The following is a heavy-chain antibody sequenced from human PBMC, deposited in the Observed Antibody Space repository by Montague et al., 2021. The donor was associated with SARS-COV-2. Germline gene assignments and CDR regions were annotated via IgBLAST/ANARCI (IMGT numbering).Heavy chain of an antibody. J-gene: IGHJ5*02. CDR3: ACDQITLGWLDP. CDR1: GGSLSTPHY. Sequence: SETLSLTCAVSGGSLSTPHYWSWFRQPPGKGLEWIGEVHHSGNANYNASFNGLDTISVDKSKNQFSLTLTSVTAADTAVYYLACDQITLGWLDPWGQGTLVTVSS. CDR2: VHHSGNA. D-gene: IGHD1-20*01. V-gene: IGHV4-4*02.